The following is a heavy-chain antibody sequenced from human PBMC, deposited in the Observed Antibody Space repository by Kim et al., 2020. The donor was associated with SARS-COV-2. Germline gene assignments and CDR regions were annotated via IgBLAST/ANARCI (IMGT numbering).Heavy chain of an antibody. Sequence: GESLKISCKGSGYSFTSYWISWVRQMPGKGLEWMGRIDPSDSYTNYSPSFQGHVTISADKSISTAYLHWSGLKASDTAMYYCARPAKGYLLLSRYYYLMDVWGQGTTVTVSS. D-gene: IGHD2-2*01. V-gene: IGHV5-10-1*01. CDR2: IDPSDSYT. J-gene: IGHJ6*02. CDR1: GYSFTSYW. CDR3: ARPAKGYLLLSRYYYLMDV.